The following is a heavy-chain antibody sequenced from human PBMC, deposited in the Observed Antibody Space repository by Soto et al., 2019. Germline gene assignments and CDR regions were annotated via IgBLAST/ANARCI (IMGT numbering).Heavy chain of an antibody. J-gene: IGHJ4*02. CDR2: IQGGNGNT. CDR1: GNTFRNYA. Sequence: ASVKVSCKASGNTFRNYAIHWVRQAPGQSLEWMGWIQGGNGNTRYSQRFQGRLTFTRDTSASTAYMELSSLRSEDTAVYYCARSIVVVTALDYWGQGTLVTVSS. V-gene: IGHV1-3*01. CDR3: ARSIVVVTALDY. D-gene: IGHD2-21*02.